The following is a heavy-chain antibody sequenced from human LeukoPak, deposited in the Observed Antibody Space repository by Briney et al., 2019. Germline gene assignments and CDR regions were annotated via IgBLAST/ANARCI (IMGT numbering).Heavy chain of an antibody. CDR3: ARDGTGTTYFDY. D-gene: IGHD1-1*01. CDR1: GFTFSSYS. Sequence: GGSLRLSCAASGFTFSSYSMNWVRQAPGKGPEWVSSISSSSSYIYYADSVKGRFTISRDNAKNSLYLQMNSLRAEGTAVYYCARDGTGTTYFDYWGQGTLVTVSS. J-gene: IGHJ4*02. V-gene: IGHV3-21*01. CDR2: ISSSSSYI.